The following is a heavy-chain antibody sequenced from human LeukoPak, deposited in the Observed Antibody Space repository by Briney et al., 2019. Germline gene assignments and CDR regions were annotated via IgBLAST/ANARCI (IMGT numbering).Heavy chain of an antibody. CDR2: MNPNSGNT. V-gene: IGHV1-8*01. CDR3: ASDSSSSDDAFDI. D-gene: IGHD6-13*01. Sequence: ASVKVSCKASGYTFTSYDINWVRQATGQGLEWMGWMNPNSGNTGYAQKFQGRVTMTRNTSISTAYMELSSLRSEDTAVYYCASDSSSSDDAFDIWGQGTMVTVSS. CDR1: GYTFTSYD. J-gene: IGHJ3*02.